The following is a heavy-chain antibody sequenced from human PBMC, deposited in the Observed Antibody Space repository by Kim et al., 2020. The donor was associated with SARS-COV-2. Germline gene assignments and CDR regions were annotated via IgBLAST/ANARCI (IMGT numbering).Heavy chain of an antibody. D-gene: IGHD3-22*01. CDR3: ARDLTQNSYYYGSSGYP. V-gene: IGHV3-48*02. Sequence: GGSLRLSCAASGFTFSSYCMNWVRQAPGKGLEWVSYISSSSSTIYYADSVKGRFTISRDNAKNSLYLQMNSLRDEDTAVYYCARDLTQNSYYYGSSGYPWGQGTLVTVSS. J-gene: IGHJ5*02. CDR1: GFTFSSYC. CDR2: ISSSSSTI.